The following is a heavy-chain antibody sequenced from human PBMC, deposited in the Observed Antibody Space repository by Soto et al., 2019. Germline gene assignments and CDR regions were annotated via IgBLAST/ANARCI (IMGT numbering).Heavy chain of an antibody. Sequence: SLRLSCAASGFTSSNAWMSWVRQAPGKGLEWVGRIKSKTDGGTTDYAAPVKGRFTISRDDSKNTLYLQMNSLKTEDAAVYYCTTVGVLVRALDAFDIWGQGTMVTVSS. CDR3: TTVGVLVRALDAFDI. D-gene: IGHD3-10*01. J-gene: IGHJ3*02. CDR1: GFTSSNAW. V-gene: IGHV3-15*01. CDR2: IKSKTDGGTT.